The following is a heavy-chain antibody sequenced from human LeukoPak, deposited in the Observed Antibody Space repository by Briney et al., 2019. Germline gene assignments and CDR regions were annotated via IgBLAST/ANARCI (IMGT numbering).Heavy chain of an antibody. CDR2: INPNSGGT. V-gene: IGHV1-2*02. D-gene: IGHD3-9*01. CDR3: ASDIHYDILTGYALYNWFDP. CDR1: GYTFTGYY. Sequence: GASVKVSCKASGYTFTGYYMHWVRQAPGRGLEWMGWINPNSGGTNYAQKFQGRVTMTRDTSISTAYMELSRLRSDDTAVYYCASDIHYDILTGYALYNWFDPWGQGTLVTVSS. J-gene: IGHJ5*02.